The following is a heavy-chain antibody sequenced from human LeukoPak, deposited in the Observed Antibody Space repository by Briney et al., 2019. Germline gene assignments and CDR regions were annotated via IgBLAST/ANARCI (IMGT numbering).Heavy chain of an antibody. V-gene: IGHV4-39*07. Sequence: SETLSLTCTVSGGSISSSSYYWGWIRQPPGKGLEWIGSIYYSGSTNYNPSLKSRVTISVDTSKNQFSLKLSSVTAADTAVYYCARDATDGYNTHFDYWGQGTLVTVSS. J-gene: IGHJ4*02. CDR3: ARDATDGYNTHFDY. D-gene: IGHD5-24*01. CDR1: GGSISSSSYY. CDR2: IYYSGST.